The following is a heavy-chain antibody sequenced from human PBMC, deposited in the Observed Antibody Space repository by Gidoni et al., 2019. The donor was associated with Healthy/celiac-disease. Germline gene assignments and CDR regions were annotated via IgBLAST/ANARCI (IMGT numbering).Heavy chain of an antibody. CDR2: IIPIFGTA. J-gene: IGHJ6*03. CDR3: ARGGACSSTSCYVYYYYMDV. D-gene: IGHD2-2*01. V-gene: IGHV1-69*01. CDR1: GGTFSSYA. Sequence: QVQLVQSGAEVKKPGSSVKVSCKASGGTFSSYAISWVRQAPGQGLEWMGGIIPIFGTANYAQKFQGRVTITADESTSTAYMELSSLRSEDTAVYYCARGGACSSTSCYVYYYYMDVWGKGTTVTVSS.